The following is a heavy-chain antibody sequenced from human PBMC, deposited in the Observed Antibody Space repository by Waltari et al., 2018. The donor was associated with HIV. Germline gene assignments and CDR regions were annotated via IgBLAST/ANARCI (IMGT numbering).Heavy chain of an antibody. CDR3: ASARETMGVDFDS. Sequence: QVQLVQSGAEVKKPGSSVKVSCKASGGAFVGYTINWVRQAPGQGLEWMGRAIPMFGTANYAQKFQGRVTITADKSTSTAYMELNGLRFDDTAVYYCASARETMGVDFDSWGQGTLVTVS. CDR2: AIPMFGTA. V-gene: IGHV1-69*08. CDR1: GGAFVGYT. J-gene: IGHJ5*01. D-gene: IGHD3-10*01.